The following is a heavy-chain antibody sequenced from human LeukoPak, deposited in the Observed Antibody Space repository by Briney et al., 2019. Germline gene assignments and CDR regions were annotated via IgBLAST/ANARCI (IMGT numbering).Heavy chain of an antibody. Sequence: SQTLSLTCTVSGGSISSGSYYWSWIRQPAGKGLEWIGRIYTSGSTNYNPSLKSRVTISVDTSKNQFSLKLSSVTAADTAVYYCARAGAESGYDPWYNWFDPWGQGTLVTVSS. J-gene: IGHJ5*02. D-gene: IGHD5-12*01. CDR3: ARAGAESGYDPWYNWFDP. CDR2: IYTSGST. V-gene: IGHV4-61*02. CDR1: GGSISSGSYY.